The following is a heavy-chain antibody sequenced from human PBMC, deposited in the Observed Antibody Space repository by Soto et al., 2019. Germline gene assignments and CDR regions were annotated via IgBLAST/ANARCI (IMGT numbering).Heavy chain of an antibody. CDR3: ARARGSGWKNWYFDL. CDR1: GFTFRGHW. D-gene: IGHD6-19*01. J-gene: IGHJ2*01. CDR2: IKQDGSEK. Sequence: EVQLVESGGDLVQPGGSLRLSCATSGFTFRGHWMSWVRQTPGKGLEWVATIKQDGSEKYYVDSVRGRFTVSRDNAENSLFLQLNSLRAEDTALYHCARARGSGWKNWYFDLWGRGTLVTVSS. V-gene: IGHV3-7*03.